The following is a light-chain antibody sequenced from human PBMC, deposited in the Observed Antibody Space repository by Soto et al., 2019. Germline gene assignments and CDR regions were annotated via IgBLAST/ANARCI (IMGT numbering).Light chain of an antibody. CDR2: DAS. CDR1: QSVRNY. CDR3: QQYERWPPLT. J-gene: IGKJ4*01. V-gene: IGKV3-11*01. Sequence: EIVLTHSPATLSLSPCETAALSCSASQSVRNYLAWYQQKPGQAPRLLIYDASNRATGIPARFSGTGSDTEFTLTINGLQSEDFAVYYCQQYERWPPLTFGGGTKVDIK.